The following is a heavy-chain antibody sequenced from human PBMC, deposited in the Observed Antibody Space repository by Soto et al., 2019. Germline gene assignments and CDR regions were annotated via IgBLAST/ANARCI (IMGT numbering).Heavy chain of an antibody. CDR1: GGSISSGGYY. CDR2: IYHSGST. CDR3: ARGDGYKHWYFDL. V-gene: IGHV4-31*03. D-gene: IGHD5-12*01. J-gene: IGHJ2*01. Sequence: QVQLQESGPGLVKPSQTLSLTCTVSGGSISSGGYYWSWIRQHPGEGLEWIGYIYHSGSTYYNPSLKSRVTISVDTSKNQFSLKLSSVTAADTAVYYCARGDGYKHWYFDLWGRGTLVTVSS.